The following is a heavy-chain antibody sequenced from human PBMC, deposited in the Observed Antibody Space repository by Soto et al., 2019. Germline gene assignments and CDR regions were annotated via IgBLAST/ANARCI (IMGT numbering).Heavy chain of an antibody. CDR2: MRGGVST. J-gene: IGHJ4*02. CDR1: GFTFNNHA. V-gene: IGHV3-23*01. CDR3: ARDYNGNRNFDY. Sequence: EVQLLESGGGLVQPGGSLKLSCAASGFTFNNHAMTWVRQAPGKGLEWVSAMRGGVSTYYADSVKGRFTISRDNSKNALYLQMNNVRLGDTAVYYCARDYNGNRNFDYWGQGTLVTVSS. D-gene: IGHD1-20*01.